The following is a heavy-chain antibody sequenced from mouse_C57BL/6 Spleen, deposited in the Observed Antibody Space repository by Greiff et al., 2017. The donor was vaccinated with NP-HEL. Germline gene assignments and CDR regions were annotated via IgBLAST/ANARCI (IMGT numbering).Heavy chain of an antibody. J-gene: IGHJ2*01. D-gene: IGHD1-1*01. CDR3: ARWITTVVPDY. V-gene: IGHV1-55*01. Sequence: QVQLQQSGAELVKPGASVKMSCKASGYTFTSYWITWVKQRPGQGLEWIGDIYPGSGSTNYNEKFKSKATLTVDTSSSTAYMQLSSLTSEDSAVYYGARWITTVVPDYWGQGTTLTVSS. CDR1: GYTFTSYW. CDR2: IYPGSGST.